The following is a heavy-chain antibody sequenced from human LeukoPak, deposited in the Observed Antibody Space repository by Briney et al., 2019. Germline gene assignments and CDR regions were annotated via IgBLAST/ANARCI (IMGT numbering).Heavy chain of an antibody. Sequence: SETLSLTCAVYGGSFSGYYWSWIRQPPGKGLEWIGEINHSGSTNYNPSLKSRVTISVDTSKNQFSLKLSSVTAADTAVYYCARARGGLAARPFDYWGQGTLVTVSS. D-gene: IGHD6-6*01. J-gene: IGHJ4*02. V-gene: IGHV4-34*01. CDR2: INHSGST. CDR3: ARARGGLAARPFDY. CDR1: GGSFSGYY.